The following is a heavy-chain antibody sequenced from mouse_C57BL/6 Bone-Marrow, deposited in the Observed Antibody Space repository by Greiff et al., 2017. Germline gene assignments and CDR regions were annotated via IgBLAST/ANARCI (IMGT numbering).Heavy chain of an antibody. CDR3: APITTAYAMDY. CDR2: INPSNGGT. Sequence: QVQLQQSGTELVKPGASVKLSCKASGYTFTSYWMHWVKQRPGQGLEWIGNINPSNGGTNYNEKFKSKATLTVDKSSSTAYMQLSSLTSEESAVYYCAPITTAYAMDYWGQGTSVTVSS. V-gene: IGHV1-53*01. J-gene: IGHJ4*01. CDR1: GYTFTSYW. D-gene: IGHD1-1*01.